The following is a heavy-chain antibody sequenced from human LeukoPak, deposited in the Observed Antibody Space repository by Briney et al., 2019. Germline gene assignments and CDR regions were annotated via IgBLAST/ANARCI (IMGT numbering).Heavy chain of an antibody. Sequence: NPSETLSLTCAVYSGSFSAYYWTWIRQPPGKGLEWIGEVNHSGSTNYNPSLESRVTISVDTSKNQFSLELRSVTAADTAVYYCARGVSYYYDNNNYVPYYFDSWGRGTLVTVSS. CDR2: VNHSGST. CDR3: ARGVSYYYDNNNYVPYYFDS. D-gene: IGHD3-22*01. V-gene: IGHV4-34*01. J-gene: IGHJ4*02. CDR1: SGSFSAYY.